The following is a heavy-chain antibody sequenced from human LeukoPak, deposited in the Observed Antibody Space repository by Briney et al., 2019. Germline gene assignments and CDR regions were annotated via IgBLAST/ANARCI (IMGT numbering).Heavy chain of an antibody. J-gene: IGHJ6*03. CDR1: SPSTSIHY. V-gene: IGHV4-59*11. CDR3: ARVADVGYYYLDV. Sequence: SETLSLTCTVSSPSTSIHYWRWIRQPPEGVLEWIGYMHYSWSNSYNPSLKSRVTISVDTSENQIYLAVSSVTAADTAVYFCARVADVGYYYLDVWGKGTTVSVS. D-gene: IGHD3-10*02. CDR2: MHYSWSN.